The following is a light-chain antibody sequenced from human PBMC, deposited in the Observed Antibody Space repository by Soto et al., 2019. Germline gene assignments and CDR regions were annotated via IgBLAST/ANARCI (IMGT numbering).Light chain of an antibody. Sequence: DIQMTQSPSSVSASVGDRVTITCRARQGISSSLAWYQQEPGKAPKLLIYATSSLQSGVPSRFSGSGSGTEFTLTISSLQPEDFATDYCQQANKFPWTCGQGTKVEIK. V-gene: IGKV1-12*01. CDR2: ATS. CDR3: QQANKFPWT. CDR1: QGISSS. J-gene: IGKJ1*01.